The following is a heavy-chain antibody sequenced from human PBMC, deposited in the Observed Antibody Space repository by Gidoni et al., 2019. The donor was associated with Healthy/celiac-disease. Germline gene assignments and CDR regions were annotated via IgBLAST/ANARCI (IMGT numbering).Heavy chain of an antibody. J-gene: IGHJ1*01. CDR3: AKDTEEQLVQGYFQH. CDR2: ISGSCGST. D-gene: IGHD6-6*01. V-gene: IGHV3-23*01. Sequence: EVQLLESGGGLVQPGGSLRLSCAASGFTFSSYAMSWVRQAPGKGLEWVSAISGSCGSTYYADSVKGRFTISRDNSKNTLYLQMNSLRAEDTAVYYCAKDTEEQLVQGYFQHWGQGTLVTVSS. CDR1: GFTFSSYA.